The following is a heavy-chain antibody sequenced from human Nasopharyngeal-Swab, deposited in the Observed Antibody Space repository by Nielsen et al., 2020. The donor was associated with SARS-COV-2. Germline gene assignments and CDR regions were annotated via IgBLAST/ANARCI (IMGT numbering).Heavy chain of an antibody. CDR1: GFTFSTYA. J-gene: IGHJ4*02. V-gene: IGHV3-23*01. Sequence: GGSLRLSCAASGFTFSTYAMSWVRQAPGKGLERVSPISGGGGSTYYADSVKGRFTISRDNSKNTLYLQMNSLRAEDTAVYYCARDLRGAAADPFDYWGQGTLVTVSS. D-gene: IGHD6-13*01. CDR2: ISGGGGST. CDR3: ARDLRGAAADPFDY.